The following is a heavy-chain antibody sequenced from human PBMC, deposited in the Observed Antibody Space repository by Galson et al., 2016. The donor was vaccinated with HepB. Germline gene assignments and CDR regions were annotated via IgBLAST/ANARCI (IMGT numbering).Heavy chain of an antibody. CDR2: ISASSGTI. D-gene: IGHD3-10*01. CDR1: GFRFSDYN. Sequence: SLRLSCAASGFRFSDYNMNWVRQAPGRGLEWVAYISASSGTIYYADSVKGRFTISRDNANNSLSLQMNSLRAEDTAFYYCARPYTYYFGSGSYFDVLHYGMAVWGQGTTVTVPS. J-gene: IGHJ6*02. V-gene: IGHV3-48*01. CDR3: ARPYTYYFGSGSYFDVLHYGMAV.